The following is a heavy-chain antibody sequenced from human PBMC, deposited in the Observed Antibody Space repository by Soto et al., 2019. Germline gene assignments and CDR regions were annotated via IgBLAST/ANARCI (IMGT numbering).Heavy chain of an antibody. CDR2: IYWDDDK. Sequence: SGPTLVNPTQTLTLTCTFSGFSLSTSGVGVGWIRQPPGKALEWLALIYWDDDKRYSPSLKSRLTITKDTSNNQVVLTMTNMDPVDTATYYCARDSSGYLGFDYWGQGTLVTVSS. V-gene: IGHV2-5*02. J-gene: IGHJ4*02. CDR1: GFSLSTSGVG. D-gene: IGHD3-22*01. CDR3: ARDSSGYLGFDY.